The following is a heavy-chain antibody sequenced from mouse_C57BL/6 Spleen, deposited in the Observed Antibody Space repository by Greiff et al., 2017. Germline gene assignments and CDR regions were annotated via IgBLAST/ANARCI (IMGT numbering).Heavy chain of an antibody. CDR3: ASMVKRVYYYAMDY. Sequence: QVQLKESGPGLVQPSQSLSITCTVSGFSLTSYGVHWVRQSPGKGLEWLGVIWSGGSTDYNAAFISRLSISKDNSKSQVFFKMNSLQADDTAIYYCASMVKRVYYYAMDYWGQGTSVTVSS. CDR1: GFSLTSYG. J-gene: IGHJ4*01. V-gene: IGHV2-2*01. CDR2: IWSGGST. D-gene: IGHD2-2*01.